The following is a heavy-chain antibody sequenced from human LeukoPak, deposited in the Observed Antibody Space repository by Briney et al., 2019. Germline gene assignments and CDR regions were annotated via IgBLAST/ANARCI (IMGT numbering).Heavy chain of an antibody. D-gene: IGHD4-17*01. V-gene: IGHV1-8*01. CDR3: ARLSSHYGDYKVDP. CDR2: MNPHSGKT. Sequence: GAPVKVSCKASGYTFTRYDINWVRQATGQGLEWMGWMNPHSGKTGYAQNFQGRVTMTRDTSISTAYMELSSLRSEDTAVYYCARLSSHYGDYKVDPWGQGALVTVSS. CDR1: GYTFTRYD. J-gene: IGHJ5*02.